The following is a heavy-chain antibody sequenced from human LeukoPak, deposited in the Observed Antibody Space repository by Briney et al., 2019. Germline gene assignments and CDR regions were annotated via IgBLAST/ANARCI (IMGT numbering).Heavy chain of an antibody. CDR3: ARGRHFDDSGYFDS. CDR1: GGSLNGYY. CDR2: GGNSGGT. J-gene: IGHJ4*02. Sequence: SETLSLTCAVYGGSLNGYYWSWIRQPPEKGLEWIGEGGNSGGTKFNPSLKSRVTISADTSKNQFSLKLNSVTAADTAVYYCARGRHFDDSGYFDSWGQGTLVTVSS. V-gene: IGHV4-34*01. D-gene: IGHD3-22*01.